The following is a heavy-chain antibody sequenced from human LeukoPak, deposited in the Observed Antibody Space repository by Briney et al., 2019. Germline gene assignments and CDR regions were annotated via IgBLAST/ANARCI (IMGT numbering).Heavy chain of an antibody. D-gene: IGHD3-22*01. J-gene: IGHJ5*02. CDR3: AKDLGDYYDSSGYRP. V-gene: IGHV3-23*01. Sequence: AGGSLRLSCAASGFTFSSYAMSWVRQAPGKGLEWVSGIIGNGVNTYYADSVQGRFTISRDNSKNTLYLQMNSLRAEDTAVYYCAKDLGDYYDSSGYRPWGQGTLVTVSS. CDR1: GFTFSSYA. CDR2: IIGNGVNT.